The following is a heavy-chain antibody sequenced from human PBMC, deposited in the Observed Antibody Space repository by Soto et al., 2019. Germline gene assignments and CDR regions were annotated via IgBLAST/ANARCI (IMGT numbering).Heavy chain of an antibody. Sequence: GGSLRLSCAASGFTFDYYTMHWVRQAPGKGLEWVSLISWDGDSTYYADSVKGRFTISRDNSKNSLFLQMNSLRTEDTALYYCXKERLIQGDYSGYYYDYWGQGTLVTVSS. J-gene: IGHJ4*02. D-gene: IGHD3-22*01. V-gene: IGHV3-43*01. CDR1: GFTFDYYT. CDR2: ISWDGDST. CDR3: XKERLIQGDYSGYYYDY.